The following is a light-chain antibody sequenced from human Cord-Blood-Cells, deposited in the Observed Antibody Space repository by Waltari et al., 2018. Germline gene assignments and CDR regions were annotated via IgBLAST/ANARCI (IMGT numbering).Light chain of an antibody. J-gene: IGKJ1*01. CDR2: DAS. V-gene: IGKV3-11*01. Sequence: IALTQSPATLSLSPGERATLSCRASQSFSSYLAWYQQEPGQAPRLLMYDASNRATGIPARFSGSESGTDFTLTISGLEPEDFAVYYCQQRSNWLWTFGQGTKVEIK. CDR3: QQRSNWLWT. CDR1: QSFSSY.